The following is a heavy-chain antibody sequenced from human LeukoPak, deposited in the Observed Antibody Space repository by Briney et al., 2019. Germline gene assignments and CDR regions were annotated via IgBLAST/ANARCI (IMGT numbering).Heavy chain of an antibody. CDR3: TRDSLWFGELLPPYYYMDV. V-gene: IGHV3-7*03. CDR1: GFTFSSYW. D-gene: IGHD3-10*01. CDR2: IKQDGSEK. J-gene: IGHJ6*03. Sequence: PGGSLRLSCAASGFTFSSYWMSWVRQAPGKGLEWVANIKQDGSEKYYVDSVKGRFTISRDNAKSSLYLQMNSLKTEDTAVYYCTRDSLWFGELLPPYYYMDVWGKGTTVTVSS.